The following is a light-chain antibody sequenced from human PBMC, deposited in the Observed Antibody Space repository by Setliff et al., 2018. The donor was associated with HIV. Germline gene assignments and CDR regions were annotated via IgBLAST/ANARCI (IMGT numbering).Light chain of an antibody. CDR1: SSNIGAGYE. CDR3: QSYDSSLSGSRV. Sequence: QSVLTQPPSVSGAPGQRATISCTGSSSNIGAGYEVHWYQQLPGTAPKLLIYDNSNRPSGVPDRFSGSKSGTSASLAITGLQAEDEADYYCQSYDSSLSGSRVFGTGTKVTVL. CDR2: DNS. V-gene: IGLV1-40*01. J-gene: IGLJ1*01.